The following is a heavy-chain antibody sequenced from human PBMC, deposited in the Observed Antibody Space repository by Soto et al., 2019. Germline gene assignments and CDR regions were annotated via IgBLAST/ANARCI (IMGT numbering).Heavy chain of an antibody. J-gene: IGHJ4*02. D-gene: IGHD3-10*01. CDR1: GFSVSSNY. CDR3: ATHPGTNY. CDR2: IYSNGNT. V-gene: IGHV3-66*01. Sequence: EVQLVESGGGLVQPGGSLRLSCAASGFSVSSNYVSWVRQAPGKGLEWVSIIYSNGNTHYADSVKGRSTISRDRSNNTLYLQMNSLRGEDTAVYYCATHPGTNYWGQGTLVTVSS.